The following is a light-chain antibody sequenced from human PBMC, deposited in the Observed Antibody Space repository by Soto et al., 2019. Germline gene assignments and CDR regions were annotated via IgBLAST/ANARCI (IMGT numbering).Light chain of an antibody. CDR1: QSVNNR. CDR3: QRYDTYPHT. Sequence: DIQMTQSPSTLSASVGDRVTVTCRASQSVNNRLTWYQQKPGKAPNLLIYGASILQTGVPSRFGGSGSGTEFTLTISSLQPDDFATYYCQRYDTYPHTFGQGTHLEIK. V-gene: IGKV1-5*01. J-gene: IGKJ2*01. CDR2: GAS.